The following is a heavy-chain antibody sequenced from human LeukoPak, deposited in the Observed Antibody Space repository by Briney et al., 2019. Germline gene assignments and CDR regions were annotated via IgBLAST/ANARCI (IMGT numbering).Heavy chain of an antibody. Sequence: SVNVSCKASGGSFSNYAITWVRQAPGQGLEWMGRIIPIFGATTYAQKFQGRVTITADMGSGTAYLELTGLTSEDTALYFCAKQGAVRQDYYMDVWGNGTTVIVSS. CDR1: GGSFSNYA. CDR2: IIPIFGAT. V-gene: IGHV1-69*06. CDR3: AKQGAVRQDYYMDV. D-gene: IGHD3-16*01. J-gene: IGHJ6*03.